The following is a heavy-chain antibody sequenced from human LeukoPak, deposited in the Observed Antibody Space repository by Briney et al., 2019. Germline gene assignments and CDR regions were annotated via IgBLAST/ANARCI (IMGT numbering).Heavy chain of an antibody. CDR3: ARGSGSYYGQPFDY. J-gene: IGHJ4*02. Sequence: GGSLRLSCAASGFTFSSYSMNWVRQAPGKGLEWVAVISYDGSNKYYADSVKGRFTISRDNSKNTIYLQMNSLRAEDTAVYYCARGSGSYYGQPFDYWGQGTLVTVSS. CDR2: ISYDGSNK. D-gene: IGHD1-26*01. V-gene: IGHV3-30*03. CDR1: GFTFSSYS.